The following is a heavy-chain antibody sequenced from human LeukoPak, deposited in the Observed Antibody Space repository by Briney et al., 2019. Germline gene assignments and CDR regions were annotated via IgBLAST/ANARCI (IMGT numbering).Heavy chain of an antibody. J-gene: IGHJ3*02. CDR1: GYTFTNYG. D-gene: IGHD3-22*01. CDR2: ISAYNGYT. CDR3: ATRMGGYYDSSAVIDAFDI. Sequence: ASVKVSCKASGYTFTNYGFSWVRQAPGQGLEWMGWISAYNGYTDYAQKFQFRVTMTTDTSTSTAYMELRSLRSDDTAVYYCATRMGGYYDSSAVIDAFDIWGQGTMVTVSS. V-gene: IGHV1-18*01.